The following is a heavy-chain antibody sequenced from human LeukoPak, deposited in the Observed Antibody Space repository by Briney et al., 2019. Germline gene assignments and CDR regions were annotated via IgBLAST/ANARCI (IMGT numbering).Heavy chain of an antibody. J-gene: IGHJ4*02. CDR1: GFTFSNYW. CDR2: ISTDGRST. V-gene: IGHV3-74*01. Sequence: PGGSLRLSCAASGFTFSNYWMHWVRQAPGKGLVWVSRISTDGRSTSYADSVKGRFTISRDNAKNSLYLQMNSLRAEDTAVYYCARREDSSGWWAYHTLLDYWGQGTLVTVSS. CDR3: ARREDSSGWWAYHTLLDY. D-gene: IGHD6-19*01.